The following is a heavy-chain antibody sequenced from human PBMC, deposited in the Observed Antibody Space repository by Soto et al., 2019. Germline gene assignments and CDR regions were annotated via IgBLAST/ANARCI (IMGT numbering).Heavy chain of an antibody. CDR3: ASADCSGGSCYLRFDY. J-gene: IGHJ4*02. Sequence: QVQLVQSGAEVKKPGSSVKVSCKASGGTFSSYAISWVRQAPGQGLEWMGGIIPIFGTANYAQKFQVRVTITADETTSTAYMELSSLRSEDTAVYYCASADCSGGSCYLRFDYWGQGTLVTVSS. D-gene: IGHD2-15*01. CDR1: GGTFSSYA. V-gene: IGHV1-69*12. CDR2: IIPIFGTA.